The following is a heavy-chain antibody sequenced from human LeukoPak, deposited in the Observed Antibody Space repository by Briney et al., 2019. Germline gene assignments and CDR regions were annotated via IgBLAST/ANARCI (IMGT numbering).Heavy chain of an antibody. CDR2: ISGSSSYI. J-gene: IGHJ5*02. CDR1: GFTFSSYS. D-gene: IGHD3-10*01. CDR3: ARAAMVRGVIGWFDP. V-gene: IGHV3-21*01. Sequence: GGSLRLSCAASGFTFSSYSMNWVRQAPGKGLEWVSSISGSSSYIYYADSVKGRFTISRDNAKNSLYLQMNSLRAEDTAVYYCARAAMVRGVIGWFDPWGQGTLVTVSS.